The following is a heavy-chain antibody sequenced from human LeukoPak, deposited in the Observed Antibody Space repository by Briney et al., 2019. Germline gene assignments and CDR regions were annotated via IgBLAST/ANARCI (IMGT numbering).Heavy chain of an antibody. J-gene: IGHJ4*02. CDR3: AKTYLAELDY. CDR1: GFTFSSYA. V-gene: IGHV3-23*01. D-gene: IGHD2-2*01. CDR2: IGGSGGST. Sequence: GGSLRLSCAASGFTFSSYAMSWVRRAPGKGLEWVSAIGGSGGSTYYADSVKGRFTISRDNSKNTLYLQMDSLRAEDTAVYYCAKTYLAELDYWGQGTLVTVSS.